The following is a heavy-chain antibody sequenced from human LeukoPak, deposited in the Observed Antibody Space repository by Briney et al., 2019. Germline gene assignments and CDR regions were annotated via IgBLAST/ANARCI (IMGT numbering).Heavy chain of an antibody. Sequence: GGSLRLSCVASGFTFTNYWMTWVRQAPGKGLEWVANMKQDGREKYSVDSVKGRFTISRDNAKNSLYLQMNSLRDEDTAVYYCARGGGSGRWGSASDMWGQGTMVTVSS. CDR3: ARGGGSGRWGSASDM. CDR2: MKQDGREK. J-gene: IGHJ3*02. CDR1: GFTFTNYW. V-gene: IGHV3-7*01. D-gene: IGHD6-19*01.